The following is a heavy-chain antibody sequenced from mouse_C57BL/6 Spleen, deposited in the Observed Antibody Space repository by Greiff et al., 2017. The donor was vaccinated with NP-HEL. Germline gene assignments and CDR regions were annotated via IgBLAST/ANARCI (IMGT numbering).Heavy chain of an antibody. CDR3: ARTSGTGEYYFDY. CDR1: GYTFTSYW. V-gene: IGHV1-50*01. Sequence: VQLQQPGAELVKPGASVKLSCKASGYTFTSYWMQWVKPRPGQGLEWIGEIDPSDSYTNYNQKFKSKATLTVDTSSSTAYMQLSSLTSEDSAVYYCARTSGTGEYYFDYWGQGTTLTVSS. CDR2: IDPSDSYT. D-gene: IGHD3-3*01. J-gene: IGHJ2*01.